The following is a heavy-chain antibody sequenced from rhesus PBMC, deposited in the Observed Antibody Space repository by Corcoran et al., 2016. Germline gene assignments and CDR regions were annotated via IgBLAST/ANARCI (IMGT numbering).Heavy chain of an antibody. J-gene: IGHJ4*01. CDR3: ARIITRMITVTIDY. D-gene: IGHD3-9*01. CDR2: IYWDDDK. Sequence: QVTLKESGPALVKPTQTLTLTCTFSGFSLSTSGMGVGWIRQPPGKALEWLASIYWDDDKFYSTSLKSRLSISKDTSKNQVVLTITNMDPVDTATYYFARIITRMITVTIDYWGQGVLVTVSS. CDR1: GFSLSTSGMG. V-gene: IGHV2S1*01.